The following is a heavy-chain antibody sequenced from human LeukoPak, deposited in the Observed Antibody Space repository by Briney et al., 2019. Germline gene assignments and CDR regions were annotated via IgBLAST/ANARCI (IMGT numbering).Heavy chain of an antibody. D-gene: IGHD2-2*01. Sequence: ASVKVSCKASGYTFTGYYMHWVRQAPGQGLEWMGWINPNSGGTNYAQKFQGRVTMTRDTSISTAYMELSRLRSDDTAVYYCARGDIYCSSTSCLSDYWGQETLVTVSS. CDR2: INPNSGGT. J-gene: IGHJ4*02. V-gene: IGHV1-2*02. CDR1: GYTFTGYY. CDR3: ARGDIYCSSTSCLSDY.